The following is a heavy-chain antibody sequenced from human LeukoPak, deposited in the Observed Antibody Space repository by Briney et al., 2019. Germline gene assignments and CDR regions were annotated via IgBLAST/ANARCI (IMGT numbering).Heavy chain of an antibody. J-gene: IGHJ6*02. CDR3: ARGLLRYVGWLTRDGMDV. V-gene: IGHV4-34*01. CDR2: INHSGST. D-gene: IGHD3-3*01. Sequence: SETLSLTCAVVGGSFSGYYWRWIRQPPGKGLEWIGEINHSGSTNYNPSLKSRVTISVDTSKNQFSLKLSSVTAPDTAVYSCARGLLRYVGWLTRDGMDVWGQGTTVTVS. CDR1: GGSFSGYY.